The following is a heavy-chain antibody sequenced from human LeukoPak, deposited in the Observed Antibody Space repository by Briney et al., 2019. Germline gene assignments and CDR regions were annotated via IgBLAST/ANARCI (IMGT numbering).Heavy chain of an antibody. CDR1: GGSISSYY. CDR2: MYYSGST. CDR3: ARDSGSGSYYRAYYYYGMDV. J-gene: IGHJ6*02. Sequence: PSETLSLTCTVSGGSISSYYWSWIRQPPGKGLEWIGYMYYSGSTNYNPSLKSRVTISVDTSKNQFSLKLSSVTAADTAVYYCARDSGSGSYYRAYYYYGMDVWGQGTTVTVSS. V-gene: IGHV4-59*12. D-gene: IGHD3-10*01.